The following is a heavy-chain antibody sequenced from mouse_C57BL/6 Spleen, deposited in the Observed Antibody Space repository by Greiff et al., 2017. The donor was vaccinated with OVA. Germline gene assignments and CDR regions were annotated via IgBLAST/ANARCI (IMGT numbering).Heavy chain of an antibody. Sequence: VQLQQPGTELVKPGASVKLSCKASGYTFTSYWMHWVKQRPGQGLEWIGNINPSNGGTNYNEKFKSKATLTVDKSSSTAYMQLSSLTSEDSAVYYCAREGYYGSSAWWYFDVWGTGTTVTVSS. V-gene: IGHV1-53*01. D-gene: IGHD1-1*01. CDR1: GYTFTSYW. CDR3: AREGYYGSSAWWYFDV. CDR2: INPSNGGT. J-gene: IGHJ1*03.